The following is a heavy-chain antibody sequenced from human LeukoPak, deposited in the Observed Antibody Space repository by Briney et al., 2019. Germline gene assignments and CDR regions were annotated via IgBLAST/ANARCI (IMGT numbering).Heavy chain of an antibody. D-gene: IGHD6-13*01. J-gene: IGHJ6*02. V-gene: IGHV1-2*06. CDR1: GYTFTGYY. Sequence: ASVKVSCKASGYTFTGYYKHWVRQAPGQGLEWMGRINPNSGGTNYAQKFQGRVTMTRDTSISTAYMELSRLRSDDTAVYYCAREPGPYSSHNYYYGMDVWGQGTTVTVSS. CDR3: AREPGPYSSHNYYYGMDV. CDR2: INPNSGGT.